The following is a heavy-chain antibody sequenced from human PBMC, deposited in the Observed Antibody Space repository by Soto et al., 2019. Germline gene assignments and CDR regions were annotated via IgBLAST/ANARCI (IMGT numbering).Heavy chain of an antibody. J-gene: IGHJ4*02. CDR1: GGSFSGYY. Sequence: SETLSLTCAVYGGSFSGYYWSWIRQPPGKGLEWIGEINHSGSTNYNPSLKSRVTISVDTSKNQFSLKLSSVTAADTAVYYCATDRRPRGSGWYLLDPELLNWGQGTLVTVSS. CDR3: ATDRRPRGSGWYLLDPELLN. CDR2: INHSGST. D-gene: IGHD6-19*01. V-gene: IGHV4-34*01.